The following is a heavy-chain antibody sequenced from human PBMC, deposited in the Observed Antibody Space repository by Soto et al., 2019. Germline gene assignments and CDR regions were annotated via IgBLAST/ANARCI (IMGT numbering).Heavy chain of an antibody. J-gene: IGHJ4*02. CDR2: ISSSSGYI. V-gene: IGHV3-21*01. Sequence: PGGSLRLSCAASGFTFSSYSLHCVSQAPGKGLEWVSSISSSSGYIYYADSLNGRVTISRDNAKNSLYLQMNSLRAEDTAIYYCARASFGAATATKVDYWGQGTLVTVSS. CDR1: GFTFSSYS. D-gene: IGHD6-13*01. CDR3: ARASFGAATATKVDY.